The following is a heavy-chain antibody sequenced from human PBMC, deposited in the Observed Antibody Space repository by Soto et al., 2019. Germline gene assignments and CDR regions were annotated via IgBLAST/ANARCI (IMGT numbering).Heavy chain of an antibody. D-gene: IGHD2-21*02. CDR3: ARRGFGVVTARYFDY. V-gene: IGHV4-61*01. CDR2: IYYSGST. Sequence: QVQLQESGPGLVKPSETLSLTCTVSGGSVSSGSYYWSWIRQPPGKGLEWFGYIYYSGSTNYNPSLKSRVTISVDTSKIQFSLKLSSVTAADTAVYYWARRGFGVVTARYFDYWGQGTLVTVSS. J-gene: IGHJ4*02. CDR1: GGSVSSGSYY.